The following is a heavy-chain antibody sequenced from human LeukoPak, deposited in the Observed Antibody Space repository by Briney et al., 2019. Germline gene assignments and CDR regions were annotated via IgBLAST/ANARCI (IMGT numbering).Heavy chain of an antibody. Sequence: PGGSLRLSCTGSGFTFADYAVSWVRQAPGRGLEWVGLIRGKAYGGTPEYAASVKDRFIISRDDSKSIGYLQMNSLKTGDAAVYYCTRDRYGGYDYAYWGQGTLVTVSS. V-gene: IGHV3-49*04. CDR3: TRDRYGGYDYAY. CDR1: GFTFADYA. J-gene: IGHJ4*02. CDR2: IRGKAYGGTP. D-gene: IGHD5-12*01.